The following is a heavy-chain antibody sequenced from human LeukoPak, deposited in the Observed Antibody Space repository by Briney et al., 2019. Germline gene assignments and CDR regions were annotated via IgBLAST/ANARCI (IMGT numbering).Heavy chain of an antibody. V-gene: IGHV4-59*12. Sequence: SETLSLTCTVSGGSISSYFWTWIRQPPGKGLEWIGYIYHTGNTNYSPSLRGRVTMSIDTSRNQFSLKLTSVTDADAAVYYCARDRSGGNCYSGVINYWGQGTQVIVSS. CDR1: GGSISSYF. CDR3: ARDRSGGNCYSGVINY. D-gene: IGHD2-15*01. CDR2: IYHTGNT. J-gene: IGHJ4*02.